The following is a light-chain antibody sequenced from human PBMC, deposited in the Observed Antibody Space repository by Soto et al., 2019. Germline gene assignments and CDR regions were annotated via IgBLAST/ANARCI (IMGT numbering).Light chain of an antibody. CDR2: GNS. V-gene: IGLV1-40*01. J-gene: IGLJ1*01. CDR3: QSYDRSQSGYV. CDR1: SSNIGAGYD. Sequence: QSVLTQPPSVSGAPGQRVTISCTGSSSNIGAGYDVHWYQQLPGTAPKLLIYGNSNRPSGVPDRFSGSKSGTSASLAITALQAEDEADYYCQSYDRSQSGYVFGTGTKVPVL.